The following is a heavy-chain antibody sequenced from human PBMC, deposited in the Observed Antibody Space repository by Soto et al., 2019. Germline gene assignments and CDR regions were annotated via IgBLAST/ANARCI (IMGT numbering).Heavy chain of an antibody. V-gene: IGHV3-7*01. D-gene: IGHD2-8*01. CDR1: GFTFSSYW. CDR3: ARDFQKMVYAGDDAFDI. CDR2: IKQDGSEK. J-gene: IGHJ3*02. Sequence: GGSLRLSCAASGFTFSSYWMSWVRQAPGKGLEWVANIKQDGSEKYYVDSVKGRFTISRDNAKNSLYLQMNSLRAEDTAVYYCARDFQKMVYAGDDAFDIWGQGTMVTVSS.